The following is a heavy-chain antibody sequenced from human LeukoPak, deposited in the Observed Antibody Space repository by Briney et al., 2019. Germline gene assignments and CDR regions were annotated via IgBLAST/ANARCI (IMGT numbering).Heavy chain of an antibody. CDR1: GGSISSSNW. CDR3: ARRPLEVGGNYYFDY. CDR2: IYHSGST. V-gene: IGHV4-4*02. D-gene: IGHD1-26*01. Sequence: SETLPLTCAVSGGSISSSNWWSWVRQPPGKGLEWIGEIYHSGSTNYNPSLKSRVTISVDKSENQFSLKLNSLTAADTAVYYCARRPLEVGGNYYFDYWGQGTLVTVSS. J-gene: IGHJ4*02.